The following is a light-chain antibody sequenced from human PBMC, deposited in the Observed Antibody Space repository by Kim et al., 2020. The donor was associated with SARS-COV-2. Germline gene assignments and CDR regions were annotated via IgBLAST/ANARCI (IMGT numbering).Light chain of an antibody. CDR1: SSDVGGYNY. CDR2: DVS. V-gene: IGLV2-14*03. CDR3: CSYAGSYTLV. J-gene: IGLJ3*02. Sequence: QSALTQPASVSGSPGQSITISCTGTSSDVGGYNYVSWYQQHPGKAPKLMIYDVSNRPSGVSNRFSGSKSGNTASLTISGLQAEDEADYYCCSYAGSYTLVFGGGTQLTVL.